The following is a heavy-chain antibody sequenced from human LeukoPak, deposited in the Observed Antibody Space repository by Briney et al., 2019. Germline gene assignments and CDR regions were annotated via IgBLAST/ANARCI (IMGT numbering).Heavy chain of an antibody. D-gene: IGHD2-2*01. V-gene: IGHV3-21*04. CDR2: ISSSSSYI. CDR3: ARDRGIRAEIVPAAFFDY. J-gene: IGHJ4*02. Sequence: GGSLRLSCAASGFTFSSYSMNWVRQAPGKGLEWVSSISSSSSYIYYADSVKGRFTISRDNAKNSLYLQMNSLRAEDTAVYYCARDRGIRAEIVPAAFFDYWGQGTLVTVSS. CDR1: GFTFSSYS.